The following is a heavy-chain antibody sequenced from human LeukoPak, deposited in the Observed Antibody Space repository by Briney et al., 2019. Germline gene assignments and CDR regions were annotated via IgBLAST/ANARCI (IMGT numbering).Heavy chain of an antibody. CDR3: ARRQYDSSGYYDAFDI. J-gene: IGHJ3*02. CDR2: IYPGDSDT. CDR1: GYSFTSYW. V-gene: IGHV5-51*01. D-gene: IGHD3-22*01. Sequence: GESLKISCKGSGYSFTSYWIGWVRQMPGKGLEWMGIIYPGDSDTRYSPSFQGQVTISADKSISTAYLQWSSLKASDTAMYYCARRQYDSSGYYDAFDIWGQGTMVTASS.